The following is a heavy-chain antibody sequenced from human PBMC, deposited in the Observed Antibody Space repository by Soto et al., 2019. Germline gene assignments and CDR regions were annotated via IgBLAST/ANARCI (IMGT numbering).Heavy chain of an antibody. CDR3: AGDGYGDYGY. J-gene: IGHJ4*02. CDR1: GYTFTSNG. D-gene: IGHD4-17*01. CDR2: ISTYNGNT. Sequence: QVQLVQSGAEVKKPGTSVKVSCKASGYTFTSNGISWVRQAPGQGLEWMGWISTYNGNTNYAQKLQGRVTMTRDTSTSIAYMERRDLRSDDTAVYYCAGDGYGDYGYWGQGSLVTVSS. V-gene: IGHV1-18*01.